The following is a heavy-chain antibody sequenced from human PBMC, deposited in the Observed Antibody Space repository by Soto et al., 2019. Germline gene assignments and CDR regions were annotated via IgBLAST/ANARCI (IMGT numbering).Heavy chain of an antibody. J-gene: IGHJ6*03. CDR2: ISAYNGNT. D-gene: IGHD6-19*01. CDR3: ARLGPQRIAVADWKFGPGYYYMDV. CDR1: GYTFTSYG. Sequence: ASVKVSCKASGYTFTSYGISWVRQAPGQGLEWMGWISAYNGNTNYAQKLQGRVTMTTDTSTSTACMELRSLRSDDTAVYYCARLGPQRIAVADWKFGPGYYYMDVWGKGTTVTVSS. V-gene: IGHV1-18*01.